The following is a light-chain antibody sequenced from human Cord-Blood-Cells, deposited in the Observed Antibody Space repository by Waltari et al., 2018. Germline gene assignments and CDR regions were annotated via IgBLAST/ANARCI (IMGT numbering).Light chain of an antibody. V-gene: IGKV4-1*01. Sequence: DIVMTQYPDSLAVSLGARATINCKSSQSVLYSSNNKNYLALYQQKPGQPPKLLIYWASTRESGVPDRFSGSGSGTDFTLTISSLQAEDVAVYYCQQYYSTPLTFGGGTKVEIK. CDR1: QSVLYSSNNKNY. CDR3: QQYYSTPLT. CDR2: WAS. J-gene: IGKJ4*01.